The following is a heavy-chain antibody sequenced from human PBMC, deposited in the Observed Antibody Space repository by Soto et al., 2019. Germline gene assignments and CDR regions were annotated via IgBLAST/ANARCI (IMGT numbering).Heavy chain of an antibody. Sequence: QVQLVESGGGVVQPGRSLRLSCAGSGFTFSSYAMHWVRQAPGKGLEWVAVISYDGSTNYCADSVQGRFTISRDNSKNTLYLQMNSLRAEDTAVYYCARGRGALSGGWCDYWGQGTLVTVSS. CDR3: ARGRGALSGGWCDY. J-gene: IGHJ4*02. V-gene: IGHV3-30-3*01. D-gene: IGHD6-19*01. CDR2: ISYDGSTN. CDR1: GFTFSSYA.